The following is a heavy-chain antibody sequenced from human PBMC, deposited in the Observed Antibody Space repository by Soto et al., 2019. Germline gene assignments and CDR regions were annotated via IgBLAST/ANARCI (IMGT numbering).Heavy chain of an antibody. CDR2: ISAYNGNT. Sequence: ASVKVSCKASGYTFTSYGISWVGQAPGQGLEWMGWISAYNGNTNYAQKLQGRVTMTTDTSTSTAYMELRSLRSDDTAVYYCARVPKPIFGVVIIRTELRNTLPDYWGQGTLVTVSS. CDR1: GYTFTSYG. D-gene: IGHD3-3*01. J-gene: IGHJ4*02. CDR3: ARVPKPIFGVVIIRTELRNTLPDY. V-gene: IGHV1-18*04.